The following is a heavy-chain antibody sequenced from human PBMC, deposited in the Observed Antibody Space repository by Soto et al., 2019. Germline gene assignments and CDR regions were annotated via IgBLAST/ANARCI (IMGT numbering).Heavy chain of an antibody. Sequence: ASVKVSCKASGYTFTSYYMHLVRQAPGQGLEWMGIINPSGGSTSYAQKFQGRVTMTRDTSTSTVYMELSSLRSEDTAVYYCARHAAIRYPEGYCSGGSCYQQQHNWFDPWGQGTLVTVSS. J-gene: IGHJ5*02. V-gene: IGHV1-46*01. CDR1: GYTFTSYY. CDR3: ARHAAIRYPEGYCSGGSCYQQQHNWFDP. D-gene: IGHD2-15*01. CDR2: INPSGGST.